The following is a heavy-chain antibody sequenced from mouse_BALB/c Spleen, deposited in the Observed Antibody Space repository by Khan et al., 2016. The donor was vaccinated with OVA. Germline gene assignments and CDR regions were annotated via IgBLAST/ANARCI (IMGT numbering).Heavy chain of an antibody. CDR2: VSTGGSYT. Sequence: EVMLVESGGDLVKPGGSLKLSCAASGFTFSTYGMSWVRQTPDKRLEWVATVSTGGSYTYYPDSVKGRFTISRDNAKNTLYLQMSSLNSEDTAMLYCTRLAYYYDSEGFAYWGQGTLVTVSA. V-gene: IGHV5-6*01. D-gene: IGHD1-1*01. CDR1: GFTFSTYG. J-gene: IGHJ3*01. CDR3: TRLAYYYDSEGFAY.